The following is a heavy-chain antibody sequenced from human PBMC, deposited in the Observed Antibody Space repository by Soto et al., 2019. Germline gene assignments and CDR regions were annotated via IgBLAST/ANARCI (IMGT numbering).Heavy chain of an antibody. CDR2: INHSGST. CDR1: GGSFSGYY. J-gene: IGHJ6*02. Sequence: SETLSLTCAVYGGSFSGYYWSWIRQPPGKGLEWIGEINHSGSTNYNPSLKSRVTISVDTSKNQFSLKLSSVTAADTAVYYCARDLAGGSFHGPYYHGMDVWGQGTTVTVSS. CDR3: ARDLAGGSFHGPYYHGMDV. V-gene: IGHV4-34*01. D-gene: IGHD1-26*01.